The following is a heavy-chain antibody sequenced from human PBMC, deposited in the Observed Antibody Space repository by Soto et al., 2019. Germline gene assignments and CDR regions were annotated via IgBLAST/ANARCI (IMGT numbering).Heavy chain of an antibody. V-gene: IGHV4-34*01. CDR2: INHSGST. J-gene: IGHJ4*02. CDR1: GGSFSGYY. Sequence: QVQLQQCGAGLLKPSETLSLTCAVYGGSFSGYYWSWIRQPPGKGLEWIGEINHSGSTNYNPSLKSRVTISVDTSKNQFSLKLSSVTAADTAVYYCARGNMVRGVIRRKYYFDYWGQGTLVTVSS. D-gene: IGHD3-10*01. CDR3: ARGNMVRGVIRRKYYFDY.